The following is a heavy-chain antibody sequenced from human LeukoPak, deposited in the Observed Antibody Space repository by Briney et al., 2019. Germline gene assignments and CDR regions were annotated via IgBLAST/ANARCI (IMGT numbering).Heavy chain of an antibody. D-gene: IGHD2-2*01. CDR2: MSSSGSHI. J-gene: IGHJ3*02. Sequence: QPGGSLRLSCAASGFAFSTSEMSWVRQAPGKGLEWISYMSSSGSHIFYADSVKGRFIISRDNARNSLYLQMSRLRAEDTAVYYCAREDTRDAFDIWGQGTMVTVSS. CDR3: AREDTRDAFDI. V-gene: IGHV3-48*03. CDR1: GFAFSTSE.